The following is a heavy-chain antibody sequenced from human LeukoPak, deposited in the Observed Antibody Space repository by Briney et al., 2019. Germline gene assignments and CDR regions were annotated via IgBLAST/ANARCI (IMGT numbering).Heavy chain of an antibody. J-gene: IGHJ4*02. V-gene: IGHV4-34*01. Sequence: SETLSLTCAVFGGSFSDYYWSWIRQPLGKGLEWIGEINHSGSTNYNPSLKSRVTISVDTSKNQFSLKLSSVTAADTAVYYCARGPTRSPYYYDSSGYYYWGQGTLVTVSS. CDR2: INHSGST. D-gene: IGHD3-22*01. CDR3: ARGPTRSPYYYDSSGYYY. CDR1: GGSFSDYY.